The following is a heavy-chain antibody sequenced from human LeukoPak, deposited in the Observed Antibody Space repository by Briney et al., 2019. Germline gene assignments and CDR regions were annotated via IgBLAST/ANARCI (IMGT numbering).Heavy chain of an antibody. CDR3: ASGGSSSSNWFDL. CDR2: IIPIFGTA. Sequence: SVKVSCKASGGTFSSYAISWVRQAPGQGLEWMGGIIPIFGTANYAQKFQGRVTITTDESTSTAYMELSSLRSEDTAVYYCASGGSSSSNWFDLWGQGTLVTVSS. CDR1: GGTFSSYA. J-gene: IGHJ5*02. D-gene: IGHD6-6*01. V-gene: IGHV1-69*05.